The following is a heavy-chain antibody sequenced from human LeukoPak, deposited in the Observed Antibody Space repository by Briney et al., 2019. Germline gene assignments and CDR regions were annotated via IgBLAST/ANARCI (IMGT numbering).Heavy chain of an antibody. V-gene: IGHV4-4*02. CDR1: GGFISSSNW. CDR2: IYDSGST. Sequence: SGTLSLTCAVSGGFISSSNWWSWVRQPPGKGLEWIGEIYDSGSTNYNPSLKSRVAISVDKSKNQFSLKLSSVTAADTAVYYCARGVLEYYGSGSLDYWGQGTLVTVSS. CDR3: ARGVLEYYGSGSLDY. D-gene: IGHD3-10*01. J-gene: IGHJ4*02.